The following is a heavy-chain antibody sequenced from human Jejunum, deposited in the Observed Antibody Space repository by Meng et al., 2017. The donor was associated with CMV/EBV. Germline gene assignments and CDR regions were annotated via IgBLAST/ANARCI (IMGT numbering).Heavy chain of an antibody. D-gene: IGHD6-6*01. CDR1: YA. J-gene: IGHJ5*02. V-gene: IGHV3-23*01. CDR2: IRGSAGKT. Sequence: YAMSWVRQAPGKGLEWVSVIRGSAGKTYYADSVKGRFTISRDNSKTTVYLQMNSLRAEDTAVYYCAKERTYTGARPNWFEIWGQGTLVTVSS. CDR3: AKERTYTGARPNWFEI.